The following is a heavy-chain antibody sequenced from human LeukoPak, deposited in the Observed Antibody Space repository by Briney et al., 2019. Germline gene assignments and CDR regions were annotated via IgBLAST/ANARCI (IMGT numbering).Heavy chain of an antibody. V-gene: IGHV3-53*01. D-gene: IGHD1-26*01. CDR2: IYSDGST. J-gene: IGHJ5*02. CDR1: GITFSRSW. Sequence: PGGSLRLSCAASGITFSRSWMTWVRQAPGKGLEWVSVIYSDGSTYYADPVKGRFTISRDNSKNTLDLQMNSLRAEDTAIYYCARDGSGSSYNWFDPWGQGTLVTVSS. CDR3: ARDGSGSSYNWFDP.